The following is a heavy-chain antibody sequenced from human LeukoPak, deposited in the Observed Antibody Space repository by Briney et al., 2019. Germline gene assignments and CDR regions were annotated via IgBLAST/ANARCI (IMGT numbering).Heavy chain of an antibody. J-gene: IGHJ4*02. Sequence: SETLSLTCAVYGGSFSGYYWSWIRQPPGKGLEWIGEFNNSGSTNYNPSLKSRVTISVDTSKNQFSLKLSSVTAADTAVYYCARSGKSGYSSGWYRGRIDYWGQGTLVTVSS. CDR2: FNNSGST. CDR3: ARSGKSGYSSGWYRGRIDY. V-gene: IGHV4-34*01. D-gene: IGHD6-19*01. CDR1: GGSFSGYY.